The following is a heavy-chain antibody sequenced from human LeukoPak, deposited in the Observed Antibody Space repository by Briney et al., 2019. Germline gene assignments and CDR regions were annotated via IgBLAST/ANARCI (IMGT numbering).Heavy chain of an antibody. CDR3: ARSSSWTNYYYYGMDV. Sequence: GGSLRLSCAASGLTFSSHWMHWVRQAPGKGLEWVSSISSSSSYIYYAGSVKGRFTISRDNAKNSLYLQMNSLRAEDTAVYYCARSSSWTNYYYYGMDVWGQGTTVTVSS. D-gene: IGHD6-13*01. J-gene: IGHJ6*02. CDR2: ISSSSSYI. V-gene: IGHV3-21*01. CDR1: GLTFSSHW.